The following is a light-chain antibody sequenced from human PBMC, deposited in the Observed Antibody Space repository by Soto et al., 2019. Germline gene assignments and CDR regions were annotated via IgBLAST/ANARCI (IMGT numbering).Light chain of an antibody. CDR3: SIYAGGNSVI. J-gene: IGLJ2*01. CDR2: EVT. CDR1: SSDVGSYFY. Sequence: QSALTQPPSASGSTGQSVTISFTGTSSDVGSYFYVSWYQQQPGKAPKLMIYEVTKRPSGVPDRFSGSKSGNTASLTVSGLQVEDEADYYCSIYAGGNSVIFGGGTKLTVL. V-gene: IGLV2-8*01.